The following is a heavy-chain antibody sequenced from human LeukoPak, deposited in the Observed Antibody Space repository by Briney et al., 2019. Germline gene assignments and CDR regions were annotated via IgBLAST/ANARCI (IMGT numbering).Heavy chain of an antibody. V-gene: IGHV3-7*02. Sequence: GGSLRLSCAASGFTFSSYWMSWVRQAPGERLEWVSNIKQDGSEKYYVDSVKGRFTISRDNAKNSLYLQMNSLRPEDTAVFYCAKGAGYSFGYDFEYWGQGTLVTVSS. CDR2: IKQDGSEK. CDR1: GFTFSSYW. CDR3: AKGAGYSFGYDFEY. D-gene: IGHD5-18*01. J-gene: IGHJ4*02.